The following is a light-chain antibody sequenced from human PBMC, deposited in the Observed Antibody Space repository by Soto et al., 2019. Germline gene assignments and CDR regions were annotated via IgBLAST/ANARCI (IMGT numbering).Light chain of an antibody. V-gene: IGKV1-5*03. J-gene: IGKJ1*01. Sequence: DIQMTQSPSTLSASVGDRVTITCRASQSISNWLAWYQQKPGKAPNLLIYKASSLESGVPSRFSGSGSGTEFTLTISSLQPDDFATYYCQQHNSYWTFGQGTKVEIK. CDR2: KAS. CDR1: QSISNW. CDR3: QQHNSYWT.